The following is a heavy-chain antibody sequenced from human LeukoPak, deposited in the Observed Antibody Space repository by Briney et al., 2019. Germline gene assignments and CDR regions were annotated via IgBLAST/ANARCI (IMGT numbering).Heavy chain of an antibody. CDR2: INPNSGGT. J-gene: IGHJ6*03. CDR1: GYTFTGYY. D-gene: IGHD3-3*01. Sequence: GASVKVSCKASGYTFTGYYMHWVRQAPGQGLEWMGWINPNSGGTNYAQKFQGRVTMTRDTSISTAYMEPSRLRSDDTAVYYCASQITYDFWSGYYYYYMDVWGKGTTVTVSS. CDR3: ASQITYDFWSGYYYYYMDV. V-gene: IGHV1-2*02.